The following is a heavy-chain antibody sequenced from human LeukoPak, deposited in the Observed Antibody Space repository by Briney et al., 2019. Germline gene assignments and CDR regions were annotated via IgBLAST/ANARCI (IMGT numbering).Heavy chain of an antibody. J-gene: IGHJ4*02. D-gene: IGHD6-19*01. CDR2: ISGSGGST. V-gene: IGHV3-23*01. CDR3: AKGGPGGSGWFFDY. CDR1: GFTFSDYY. Sequence: GGSLRLSCAASGFTFSDYYMSWIRQAPGKGLEWVSAISGSGGSTYYADSVKGRFTISRDNSKNTLHLQMNSLRAEDTAVYYCAKGGPGGSGWFFDYWGQGTLVTVSS.